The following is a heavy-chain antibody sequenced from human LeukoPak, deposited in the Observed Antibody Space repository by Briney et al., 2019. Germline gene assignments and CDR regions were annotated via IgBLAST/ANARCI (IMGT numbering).Heavy chain of an antibody. D-gene: IGHD1-1*01. Sequence: SETLSLTCTVSGGSISSSSYYWCWIRQRPGKGLEWIGTIYYSGTTYYNPSLKSRVTISADTSKNHFSLKLSSVTAADTAVYYCARPGHSYYYMDVWGKGTTVTVSS. CDR2: IYYSGTT. CDR3: ARPGHSYYYMDV. CDR1: GGSISSSSYY. J-gene: IGHJ6*03. V-gene: IGHV4-39*02.